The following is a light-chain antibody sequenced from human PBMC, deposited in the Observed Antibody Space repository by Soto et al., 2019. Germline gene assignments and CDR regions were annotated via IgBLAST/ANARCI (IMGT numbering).Light chain of an antibody. V-gene: IGKV3-20*01. Sequence: EIVLTQSPGTLSLSPGERATLSCRTSQHVTSAYLAWFQQKPGQAPRLLIYGASTRATGVPDRFSGSGSGTDFTLTISRLDPEDFAVYYCHLAGVVDAFGGGTKVEI. J-gene: IGKJ4*01. CDR1: QHVTSAY. CDR3: HLAGVVDA. CDR2: GAS.